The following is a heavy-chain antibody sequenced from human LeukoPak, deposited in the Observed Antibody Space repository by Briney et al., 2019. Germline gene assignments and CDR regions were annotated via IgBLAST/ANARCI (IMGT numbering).Heavy chain of an antibody. J-gene: IGHJ4*02. D-gene: IGHD6-13*01. CDR2: ISGSGGST. V-gene: IGHV3-23*01. CDR3: AKVAGSSWYSYYFDY. Sequence: GGSLRLFCAASGFTFSSYAMRWVRQAPGKGLEWVSAISGSGGSTYYADSVKGRFTISRDNSKNTLYLQMNSLRAEDTAVYYCAKVAGSSWYSYYFDYWGQGTLVTVSS. CDR1: GFTFSSYA.